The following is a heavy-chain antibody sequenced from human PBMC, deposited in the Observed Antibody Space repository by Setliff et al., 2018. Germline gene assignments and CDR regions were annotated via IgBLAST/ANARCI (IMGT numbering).Heavy chain of an antibody. CDR3: ARGTDYHGSGSYWAKDV. V-gene: IGHV1-2*02. CDR1: GYTFTGHY. Sequence: ASVKVSCKASGYTFTGHYIHWVQQAPGQGLEWMGWINPRTGVTNYAQKFKGRVTMTRDTSITTVYMDLSSLKSDDTAVYYCARGTDYHGSGSYWAKDVWGKGTTVTVSS. CDR2: INPRTGVT. D-gene: IGHD3-10*01. J-gene: IGHJ6*04.